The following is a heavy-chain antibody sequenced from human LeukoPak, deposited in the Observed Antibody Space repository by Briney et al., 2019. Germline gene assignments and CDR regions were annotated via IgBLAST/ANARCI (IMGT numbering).Heavy chain of an antibody. CDR2: IHYTVFT. J-gene: IGHJ4*02. V-gene: IGHV4-59*01. CDR3: ARDRALGSGKYYFDY. Sequence: SQTLSLTCTVSGGSLSSYYRSWIRQPPGKGLEWLGYIHYTVFTNYNPSLKSRVTISVDTSQNQFSLKLSSVTAADTALYYCARDRALGSGKYYFDYWGQGTLVTVSA. D-gene: IGHD3-16*01. CDR1: GGSLSSYY.